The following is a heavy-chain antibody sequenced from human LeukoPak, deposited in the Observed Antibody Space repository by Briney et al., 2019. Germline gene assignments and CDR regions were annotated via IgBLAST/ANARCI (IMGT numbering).Heavy chain of an antibody. Sequence: SETLTLTCAVYGGSFSGYYWSWLRQPPGKGLEWIGEINHSGSTNYNPSLKSRVTISVDTSKNQFSLKLSSVTAADTAVYYCARGAGGYRFDPWGQGTLVTVSS. CDR2: INHSGST. D-gene: IGHD1-1*01. V-gene: IGHV4-34*01. J-gene: IGHJ5*02. CDR1: GGSFSGYY. CDR3: ARGAGGYRFDP.